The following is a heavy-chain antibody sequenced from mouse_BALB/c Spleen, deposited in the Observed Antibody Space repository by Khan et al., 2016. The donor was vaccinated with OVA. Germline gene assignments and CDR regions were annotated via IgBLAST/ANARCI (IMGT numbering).Heavy chain of an antibody. D-gene: IGHD4-1*01. CDR2: INSDGYYT. V-gene: IGHV5-6*01. CDR1: GFTFSSYG. J-gene: IGHJ3*01. Sequence: EVQLVESGGDLVKPGGSLRLSCAASGFTFSSYGMSWVRQFPDKRLEWVATINSDGYYTYYPDTVTGRFTISRNNAENTLYLQTSSLKSEDTAIYYCASHLTGSFAYWGQGTLVTVSA. CDR3: ASHLTGSFAY.